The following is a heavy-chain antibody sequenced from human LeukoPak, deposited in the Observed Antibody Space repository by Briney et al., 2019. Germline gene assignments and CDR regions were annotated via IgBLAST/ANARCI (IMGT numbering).Heavy chain of an antibody. CDR2: INPNSGGT. D-gene: IGHD2-2*01. CDR3: ASYCSSTSCKYHFDY. Sequence: ASVKVSCKASGYTFTGYYMHWVRQAPGQGLEWMGWINPNSGGTNYAQKLQGRVTMTRDTSISTAYMELSRLRSDDTAVYYCASYCSSTSCKYHFDYWGQGTLVTVSS. V-gene: IGHV1-2*02. CDR1: GYTFTGYY. J-gene: IGHJ4*02.